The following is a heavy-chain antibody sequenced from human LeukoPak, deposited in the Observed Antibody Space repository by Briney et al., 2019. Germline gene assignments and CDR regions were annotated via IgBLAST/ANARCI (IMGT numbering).Heavy chain of an antibody. J-gene: IGHJ4*02. CDR2: ISGSGGST. V-gene: IGHV3-23*01. CDR3: ARGQRFITTLDY. D-gene: IGHD3-22*01. CDR1: GFTFSSYA. Sequence: PGGSLRLSCAASGFTFSSYAMSWVRQAPGKGLEWVSAISGSGGSTYYADSVKGRFTISRDNSKNTLYLQMNSLRAEDTAVYYCARGQRFITTLDYWGQGTLVTVSS.